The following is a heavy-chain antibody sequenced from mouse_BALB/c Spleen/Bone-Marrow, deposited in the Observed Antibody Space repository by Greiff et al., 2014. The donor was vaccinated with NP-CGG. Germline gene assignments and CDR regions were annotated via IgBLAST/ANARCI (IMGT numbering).Heavy chain of an antibody. Sequence: QVQLQQPGAELVRPGVSVKISCKGSGYTFTDYAMHWVKQSHAKSLEWIEVISTYYGDASYNQKFKGKATMTVDKSSSTAYMELARLTSEDSAIYYCAREGGNFPWFAYWGQGTLVTVSA. D-gene: IGHD2-1*01. CDR1: GYTFTDYA. J-gene: IGHJ3*01. V-gene: IGHV1S137*01. CDR3: AREGGNFPWFAY. CDR2: ISTYYGDA.